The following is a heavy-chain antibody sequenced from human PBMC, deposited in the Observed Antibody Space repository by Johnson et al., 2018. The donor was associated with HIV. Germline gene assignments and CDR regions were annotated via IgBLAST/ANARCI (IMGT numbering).Heavy chain of an antibody. D-gene: IGHD2-2*01. J-gene: IGHJ3*02. V-gene: IGHV3-9*01. CDR2: ISWKSGSI. Sequence: VQLVESGGGVVRPGGSLRLSCAASGFTFDDYAMHWVRQAPGKGLEWVSGISWKSGSIGYADSVKGRFTISRDNTKNSLYLQMNSLRAEDTALYYCAKDQAPVVPAGRGAFEIWGQGTMVTVSS. CDR3: AKDQAPVVPAGRGAFEI. CDR1: GFTFDDYA.